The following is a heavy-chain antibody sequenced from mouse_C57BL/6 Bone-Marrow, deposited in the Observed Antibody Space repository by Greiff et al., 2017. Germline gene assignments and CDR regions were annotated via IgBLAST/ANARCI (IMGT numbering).Heavy chain of an antibody. D-gene: IGHD1-1*01. J-gene: IGHJ4*01. Sequence: EVQRVESGGGLVQPKGSLKLSCAASGFSFNTYAMNWVRQAPGKGLEWVARIRSKSNNYATYYADSVKDRFTISRDDSESMLYLQMNNLKTEDTAMYYCVRRNYYASARYAMDYWGQGTSVTVSS. CDR3: VRRNYYASARYAMDY. CDR1: GFSFNTYA. CDR2: IRSKSNNYAT. V-gene: IGHV10-1*01.